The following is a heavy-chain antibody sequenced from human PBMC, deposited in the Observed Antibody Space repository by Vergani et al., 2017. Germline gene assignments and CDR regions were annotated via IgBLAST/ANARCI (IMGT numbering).Heavy chain of an antibody. Sequence: QVQLVQSGAEVKKPGASVKVSCKASGYTFTSYAMHWVRQAPGQRLEWMGWINAGNGNTKYSQKFQGRVTITRDTSASTAYMELSSLRSEDTAVYYCARDPVYDFWSGRRNNYYMDVWGKGTTVTVSS. CDR2: INAGNGNT. CDR3: ARDPVYDFWSGRRNNYYMDV. CDR1: GYTFTSYA. J-gene: IGHJ6*03. V-gene: IGHV1-3*01. D-gene: IGHD3-3*01.